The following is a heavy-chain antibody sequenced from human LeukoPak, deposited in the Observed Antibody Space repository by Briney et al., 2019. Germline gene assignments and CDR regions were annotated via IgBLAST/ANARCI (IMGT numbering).Heavy chain of an antibody. CDR3: ARDNWGYGSAFDY. Sequence: ASVKVSCKASGYTFTSYAMHWVRQAPGQRLEWMGWINVGNASTKCSQKFQGRVTITRDTSASTAYMELSSLRSADTAVYYCARDNWGYGSAFDYWGQGTLVTVSS. V-gene: IGHV1-3*01. D-gene: IGHD7-27*01. CDR1: GYTFTSYA. CDR2: INVGNAST. J-gene: IGHJ4*02.